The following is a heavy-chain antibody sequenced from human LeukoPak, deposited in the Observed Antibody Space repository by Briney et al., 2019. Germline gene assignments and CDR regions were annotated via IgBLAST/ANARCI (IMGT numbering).Heavy chain of an antibody. D-gene: IGHD3-10*01. Sequence: SVKVSCKASGGTFSSYAISWVRQAPGRGLEWMGRIIPIFGIANYAQKFQGRVTITADKSTSTAYMELSSLRSEDTAVYYCARVPANYYGSGSYYNDGWFDPWGQGTLVTVSS. J-gene: IGHJ5*02. CDR3: ARVPANYYGSGSYYNDGWFDP. CDR1: GGTFSSYA. V-gene: IGHV1-69*04. CDR2: IIPIFGIA.